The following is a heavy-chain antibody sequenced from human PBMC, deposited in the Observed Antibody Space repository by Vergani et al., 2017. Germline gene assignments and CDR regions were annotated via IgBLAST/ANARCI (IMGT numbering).Heavy chain of an antibody. J-gene: IGHJ6*03. V-gene: IGHV4-59*01. CDR3: ARVRNYDRARVYWYYYYYMDV. CDR2: IYYSGST. D-gene: IGHD3-22*01. Sequence: QVQLQESGPGLVKPSETLSLTCTVSGGSISSYYWSWIRQPPGQGLEWIGYIYYSGSTNYNPSLKSRVTISVDTSKNQFSLKLSSVTAADTAVYYCARVRNYDRARVYWYYYYYMDVWGKGTTVTVSS. CDR1: GGSISSYY.